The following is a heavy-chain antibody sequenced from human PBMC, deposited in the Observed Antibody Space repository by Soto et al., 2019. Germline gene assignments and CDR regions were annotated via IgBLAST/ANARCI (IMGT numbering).Heavy chain of an antibody. V-gene: IGHV3-72*01. CDR2: TRNKANSYTT. D-gene: IGHD4-4*01. Sequence: EVQLVESGGGLVQPGGSLRLSCAASGFTFSDHYMDWVRQAPGKGLEWVGRTRNKANSYTTEYAPSVKGRFTISRDDSKNSLYLQMNSLKTEDTAVYYCARESYSNVYYDYGMDVWGQGTTVTVSS. CDR1: GFTFSDHY. CDR3: ARESYSNVYYDYGMDV. J-gene: IGHJ6*02.